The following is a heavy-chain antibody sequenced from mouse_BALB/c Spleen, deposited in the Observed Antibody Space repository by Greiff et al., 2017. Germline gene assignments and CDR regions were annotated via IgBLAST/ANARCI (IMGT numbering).Heavy chain of an antibody. Sequence: QVQLQQSGAELVKPGASVKLSCKASGYTFTSYWMHWVKQRPGQGLEWIGEINPSNGRTNYNEKFKSKATLTVDKSSSTAYMQLSSLTSEDSAVYYCARSRLLYAMDYWGQGTSVTVSS. CDR2: INPSNGRT. CDR1: GYTFTSYW. J-gene: IGHJ4*01. V-gene: IGHV1S81*02. D-gene: IGHD1-1*01. CDR3: ARSRLLYAMDY.